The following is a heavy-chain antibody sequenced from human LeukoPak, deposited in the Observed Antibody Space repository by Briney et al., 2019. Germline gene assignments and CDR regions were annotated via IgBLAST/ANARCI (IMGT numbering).Heavy chain of an antibody. D-gene: IGHD3-3*01. Sequence: PGGSLRLSCATSGFTFSSYSMNWVRQAPGKGLEWVSSISSSSSYIYYADSVKGRFTISRDNAKNTLYLQMNSLRAEDMALYYCAKGQSGYIFAVFDYWGQGTLVTVSS. V-gene: IGHV3-21*04. J-gene: IGHJ4*02. CDR2: ISSSSSYI. CDR1: GFTFSSYS. CDR3: AKGQSGYIFAVFDY.